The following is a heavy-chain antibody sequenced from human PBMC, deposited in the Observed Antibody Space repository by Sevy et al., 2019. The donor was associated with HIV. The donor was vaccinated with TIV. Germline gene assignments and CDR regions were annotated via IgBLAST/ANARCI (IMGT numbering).Heavy chain of an antibody. CDR2: FSFGCGEI. CDR1: GFTFSKYS. Sequence: GGSLRLSCAASGFTFSKYSMSWVRQPPGKGLEWVSTFSFGCGEIKYAHSVKGRFTISRDKSKSSVYLQMNNLRPEETAVYYCAREGCTKPHDYWGQGTLVTVSS. D-gene: IGHD2-8*01. CDR3: AREGCTKPHDY. J-gene: IGHJ4*02. V-gene: IGHV3-23*01.